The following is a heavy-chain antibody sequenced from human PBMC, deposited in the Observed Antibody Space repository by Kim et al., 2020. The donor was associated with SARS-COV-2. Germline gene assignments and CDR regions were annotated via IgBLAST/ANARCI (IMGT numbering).Heavy chain of an antibody. D-gene: IGHD2-15*01. J-gene: IGHJ6*02. CDR1: GFTFSSYW. CDR3: ARDSRYCSGGSCYDYYYYGLXV. CDR2: INSDGSST. Sequence: GGSLRLSCAASGFTFSSYWMHWVRQAPGEGLVWVSRINSDGSSTSYADSVKGRFTISRDNAKNTLYLQMNSLRAEDTAVYYCARDSRYCSGGSCYDYYYYGLXVWGQGTTVTVSS. V-gene: IGHV3-74*01.